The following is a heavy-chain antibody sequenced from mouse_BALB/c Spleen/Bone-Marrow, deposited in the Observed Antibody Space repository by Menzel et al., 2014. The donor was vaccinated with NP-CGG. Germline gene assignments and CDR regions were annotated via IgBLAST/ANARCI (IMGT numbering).Heavy chain of an antibody. Sequence: VQLQQSGPELVKPGASVKVSCRASGYSFTDYNMFWVKQSHGKSLEWIGYIDPDNGYTTYNQGFKGKATLTVDKSSSTAFMHLNSLTSGDSAVYYCARKLVGDYWGQGTTLTVSS. CDR3: ARKLVGDY. CDR1: GYSFTDYN. V-gene: IGHV1S135*01. D-gene: IGHD1-3*01. CDR2: IDPDNGYT. J-gene: IGHJ2*01.